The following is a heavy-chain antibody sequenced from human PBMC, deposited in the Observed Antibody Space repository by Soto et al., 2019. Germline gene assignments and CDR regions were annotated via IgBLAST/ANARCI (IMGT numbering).Heavy chain of an antibody. J-gene: IGHJ5*02. CDR2: IIPIFGIA. CDR3: ARDYSYYAGDWFDP. V-gene: IGHV1-69*10. D-gene: IGHD3-3*01. Sequence: ASVKVSCKASGGTFSSYAISWVRQAPGQGLEWMGGIIPIFGIANYAQKFQGRVTITADKSTSTAYMELSSLRSEDTAVYYCARDYSYYAGDWFDPWGQGTLVTVSS. CDR1: GGTFSSYA.